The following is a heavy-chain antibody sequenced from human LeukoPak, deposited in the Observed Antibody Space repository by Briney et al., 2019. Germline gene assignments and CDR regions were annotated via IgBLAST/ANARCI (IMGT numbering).Heavy chain of an antibody. Sequence: PGGSLRLSCAASGFTFSSYSMNWVRQAPGKGLEWVSSISSSSSYIYYADSVKGRFTIFRDNSKNTLYLQMNSLRAEDTAVYYCAKGDQYYYDSSGYWGQGTLVTVSS. CDR3: AKGDQYYYDSSGY. D-gene: IGHD3-22*01. V-gene: IGHV3-21*01. CDR2: ISSSSSYI. J-gene: IGHJ4*02. CDR1: GFTFSSYS.